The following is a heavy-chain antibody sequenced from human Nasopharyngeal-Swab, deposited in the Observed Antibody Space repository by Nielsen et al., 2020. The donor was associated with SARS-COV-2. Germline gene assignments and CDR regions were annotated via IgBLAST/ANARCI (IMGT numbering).Heavy chain of an antibody. CDR1: GFTFSSYW. Sequence: GGSLRLSCAASGFTFSSYWMTWVRQAPGKGLEWVANIKEDASEKHYVDSVKGRFTISRDNAKNSLYLQMNSLRAEDTAVYYCARAKGGGYSYGFDNWFDPWGQGTLVTVSS. CDR2: IKEDASEK. CDR3: ARAKGGGYSYGFDNWFDP. V-gene: IGHV3-7*01. D-gene: IGHD5-18*01. J-gene: IGHJ5*02.